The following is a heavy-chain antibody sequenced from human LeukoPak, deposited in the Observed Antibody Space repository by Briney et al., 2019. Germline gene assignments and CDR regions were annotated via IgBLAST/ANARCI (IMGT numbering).Heavy chain of an antibody. D-gene: IGHD3-10*01. V-gene: IGHV3-11*01. CDR2: ISSTGSTI. CDR1: GSTFSDYY. CDR3: AREAYYGSGSSSWSWFDP. Sequence: GGSLRLSCAASGSTFSDYYMSWIRQAPGKGLEWVSYISSTGSTIYYADSVKGRFTISRDNAKNSLYLQMNSLRAEDTAVYYCAREAYYGSGSSSWSWFDPWGQGTLVTVSS. J-gene: IGHJ5*02.